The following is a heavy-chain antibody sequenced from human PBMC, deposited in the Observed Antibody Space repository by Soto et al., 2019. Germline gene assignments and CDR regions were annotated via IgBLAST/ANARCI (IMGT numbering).Heavy chain of an antibody. V-gene: IGHV1-2*02. CDR2: INPNSGGT. J-gene: IGHJ6*02. D-gene: IGHD2-15*01. CDR1: GYTFTGYY. CDR3: ARDGCSGGSCYSLSGMDV. Sequence: AASVKVSCKAAGYTFTGYYMHWVRQAPGQGLEWMGWINPNSGGTNYAQKFQGRVTMTRDTSISTAYMELSRLRSDDTAVYYCARDGCSGGSCYSLSGMDVWGQGTTVTVSS.